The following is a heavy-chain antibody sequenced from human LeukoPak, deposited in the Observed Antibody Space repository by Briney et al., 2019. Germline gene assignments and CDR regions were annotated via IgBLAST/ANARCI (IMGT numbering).Heavy chain of an antibody. V-gene: IGHV1-69*06. J-gene: IGHJ5*02. CDR1: GGTFSRYA. D-gene: IGHD3-3*01. Sequence: ASVKVSCKASGGTFSRYAISWVRQAPGQGLEWMGGIIPIFGTANYAQKFQGRVTITADKSTSTAYMELSSLRSEDTAVYYCARAGITIFGVVTQINWFDPWGQGTLVTVSS. CDR3: ARAGITIFGVVTQINWFDP. CDR2: IIPIFGTA.